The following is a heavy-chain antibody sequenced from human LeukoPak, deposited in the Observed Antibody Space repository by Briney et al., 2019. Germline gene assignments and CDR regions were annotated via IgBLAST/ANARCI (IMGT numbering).Heavy chain of an antibody. CDR1: GYTFTGYY. J-gene: IGHJ5*02. V-gene: IGHV1-2*02. D-gene: IGHD3-16*01. Sequence: ASVKVSCKASGYTFTGYYMHWVRQAPGQGLEWMGWINPNSGGTNYAQKFQGRVTMTRDTSISTAYMELSRLRSDDTAVYCCARDLGDYVIRWFDPWGQGTLVTVSS. CDR3: ARDLGDYVIRWFDP. CDR2: INPNSGGT.